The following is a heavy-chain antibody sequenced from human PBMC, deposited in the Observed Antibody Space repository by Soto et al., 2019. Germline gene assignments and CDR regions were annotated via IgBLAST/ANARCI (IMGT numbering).Heavy chain of an antibody. V-gene: IGHV3-23*01. D-gene: IGHD4-4*01. CDR2: ISGSGGST. CDR3: AKDRAPQGVTLFDS. Sequence: GGSLRLSCAASGFTFSSYAMSWVRQAPGKGLEWVSAISGSGGSTYYADSVKGRFTIPRDNSKNTLYLQMNSLRADDTAIYYCAKDRAPQGVTLFDSWGQGTLVTVSS. CDR1: GFTFSSYA. J-gene: IGHJ4*02.